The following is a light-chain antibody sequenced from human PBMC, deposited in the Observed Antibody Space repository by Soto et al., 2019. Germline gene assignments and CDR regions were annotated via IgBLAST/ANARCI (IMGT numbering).Light chain of an antibody. J-gene: IGLJ2*01. Sequence: QSALTQPRSVSRSPGQSVTISCTGTSSDVGGYNYVSWYQQHPGKAPKLMIYDVSQRPSGVPDRFSGSKSGNTASLTISGLQAEDEANYFCCSYAGSYSVVFGGGTKVTVL. V-gene: IGLV2-11*01. CDR1: SSDVGGYNY. CDR2: DVS. CDR3: CSYAGSYSVV.